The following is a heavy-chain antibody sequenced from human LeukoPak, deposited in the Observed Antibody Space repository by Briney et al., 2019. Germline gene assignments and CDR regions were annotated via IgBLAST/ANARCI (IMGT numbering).Heavy chain of an antibody. J-gene: IGHJ4*02. CDR3: ARVPSAGATPSDDY. CDR2: ISSSSSYI. D-gene: IGHD1-26*01. CDR1: GFTFSSYS. V-gene: IGHV3-21*01. Sequence: GGSLRLSCAASGFTFSSYSMNWVRQAPGKRLEWVSSISSSSSYIYYADSVKGRFTISRDNAKNSLYLQMNSLRAEDTAVYYCARVPSAGATPSDDYWGQGTLVTVSS.